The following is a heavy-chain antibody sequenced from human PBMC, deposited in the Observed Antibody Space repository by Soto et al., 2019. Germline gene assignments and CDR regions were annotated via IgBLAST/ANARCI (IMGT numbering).Heavy chain of an antibody. CDR2: ISTYNGDT. Sequence: QVQLVQSGAEVKKPGASVKVSCKASGYTFTRSGISWVRQAPGQGLEWMGWISTYNGDTNYAQKFQGRVTMTTDTSTSTAYMELMSLRSDDTAVYYCAREGVAPYYYYGMDVWGQGTTVTVSS. V-gene: IGHV1-18*01. J-gene: IGHJ6*02. D-gene: IGHD5-12*01. CDR3: AREGVAPYYYYGMDV. CDR1: GYTFTRSG.